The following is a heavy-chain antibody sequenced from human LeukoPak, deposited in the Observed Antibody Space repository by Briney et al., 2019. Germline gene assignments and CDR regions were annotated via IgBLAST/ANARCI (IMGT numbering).Heavy chain of an antibody. CDR2: MNPNSGNS. CDR3: ARVAPCPVAGILPDY. D-gene: IGHD6-19*01. CDR1: GYTFSTYD. J-gene: IGHJ4*02. V-gene: IGHV1-8*01. Sequence: ASVKVSCKASGYTFSTYDINWVRQAPGQGLEWMGYMNPNSGNSFYAQKFQGRVTMTRNTSISTAYMELSSLRSEDTAVFYCARVAPCPVAGILPDYWGQGTQVTVSS.